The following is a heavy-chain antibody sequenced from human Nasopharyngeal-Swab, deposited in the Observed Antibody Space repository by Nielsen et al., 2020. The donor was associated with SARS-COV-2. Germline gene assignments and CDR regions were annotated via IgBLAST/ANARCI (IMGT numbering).Heavy chain of an antibody. CDR1: GGSISTYY. V-gene: IGHV4-59*01. CDR3: AIDHSYYDSNGYYFDY. Sequence: SETLSLTCTVSGGSISTYYWSWSRQPPGEGLEWIGYINSSGTTNYNPSLKSRVTISVDTSKNQFSLKLSSVTAADTAVYYCAIDHSYYDSNGYYFDYWGLGTLVTVSS. J-gene: IGHJ4*02. CDR2: INSSGTT. D-gene: IGHD3-22*01.